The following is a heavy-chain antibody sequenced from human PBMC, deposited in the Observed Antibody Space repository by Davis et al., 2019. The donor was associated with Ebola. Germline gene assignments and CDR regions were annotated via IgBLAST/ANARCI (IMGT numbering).Heavy chain of an antibody. V-gene: IGHV4-30-4*01. D-gene: IGHD2-15*01. CDR1: GGSFSGYY. J-gene: IGHJ6*03. Sequence: SQTLSLTCAVYGGSFSGYYWSWIRQPPGKGLEWIGYIYYSGSTYYNPSLKSRVTISVDTSKNQFSLKLSSVTAADTAVYYCARVRGYCSGGSCYYYYYMDVWGKGTTVTVSS. CDR3: ARVRGYCSGGSCYYYYYMDV. CDR2: IYYSGST.